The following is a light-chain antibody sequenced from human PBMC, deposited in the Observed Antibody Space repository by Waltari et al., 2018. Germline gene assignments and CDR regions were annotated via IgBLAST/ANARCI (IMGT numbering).Light chain of an antibody. Sequence: DIVMTQSPLSLPVSPGEPASISCRSGQALLHTNGYHSVDWYLQQPGQSPPLLIYFGYKRASGVPDRFSGYGAGTDFTLEISRVEADDVGVYYCRQGLQAPRTFGGGTKVEIK. CDR3: RQGLQAPRT. J-gene: IGKJ4*01. CDR2: FGY. V-gene: IGKV2-28*01. CDR1: QALLHTNGYHS.